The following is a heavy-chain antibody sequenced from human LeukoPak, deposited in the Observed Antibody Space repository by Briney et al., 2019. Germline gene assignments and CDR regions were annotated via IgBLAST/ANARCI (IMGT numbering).Heavy chain of an antibody. CDR1: GFTFSGSA. V-gene: IGHV3-73*01. CDR3: TRPWYVNGDYVTADDY. J-gene: IGHJ4*02. D-gene: IGHD4-17*01. CDR2: IRSKANSYAT. Sequence: GGSLRLSCAASGFTFSGSAMHWVRQASGKGLEWVGRIRSKANSYATAYAASVKGRFTISRDDSKNTAYLQMNSLKTEDTAVYYCTRPWYVNGDYVTADDYWGQGTLVTVSS.